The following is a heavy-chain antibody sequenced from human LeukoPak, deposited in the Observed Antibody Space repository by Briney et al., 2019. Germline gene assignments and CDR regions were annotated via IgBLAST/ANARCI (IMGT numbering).Heavy chain of an antibody. D-gene: IGHD6-13*01. V-gene: IGHV1-18*01. J-gene: IGHJ5*02. CDR3: ARDSSSIWANWFDP. CDR2: ISAYNGNT. CDR1: GYTFTSYG. Sequence: GASVKVSCKASGYTFTSYGISWVRQAPGQGLEWMGWISAYNGNTNYAQKLQGRVTMTTDTSTSTAYMELRSLRSEDTAVYYCARDSSSIWANWFDPWGQGTLVTVPS.